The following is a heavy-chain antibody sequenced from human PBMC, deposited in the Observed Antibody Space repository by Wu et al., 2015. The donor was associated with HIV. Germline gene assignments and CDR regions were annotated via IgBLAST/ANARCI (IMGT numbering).Heavy chain of an antibody. CDR1: GYSISSGYY. D-gene: IGHD1-7*01. J-gene: IGHJ4*02. CDR2: IYHSGST. Sequence: QVQLQESGPGLVKPSETLSLTCTVSGYSISSGYYWGWIRQPPGKGLEWIGSIYHSGSTYYNPSLKSRVTISVDTSKNQFSLKLSSVTAADTAVYYCARTHNWNYLMALYWGQGTLVTVSS. V-gene: IGHV4-38-2*02. CDR3: ARTHNWNYLMALY.